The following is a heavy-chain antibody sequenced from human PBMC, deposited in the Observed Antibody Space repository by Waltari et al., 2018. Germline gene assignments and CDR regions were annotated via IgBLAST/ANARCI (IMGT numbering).Heavy chain of an antibody. CDR2: TSWDCSST. CDR3: TKAVAKYFYYYYMDV. J-gene: IGHJ6*03. CDR1: GFTFDDYA. V-gene: IGHV3-43D*03. Sequence: EVQLVESGGVVVQPGGSLRLSCGASGFTFDDYAMQWVRQAPGKGLEWVALTSWDCSSTFYADSVKGRFTISRNNSKNSLYLQMNSLRHEDTALYYCTKAVAKYFYYYYMDVWGKGTPVTVSS.